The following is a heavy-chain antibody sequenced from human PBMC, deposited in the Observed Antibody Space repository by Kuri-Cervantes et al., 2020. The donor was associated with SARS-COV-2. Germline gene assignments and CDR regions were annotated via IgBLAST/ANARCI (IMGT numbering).Heavy chain of an antibody. Sequence: SVKVSCKASGYTFTGYYIHWVRQAPGQGLEWVGGIIPMFNTANYAPKFRGRVTITAERSTNIVYMELRNLISEDTAMYYCARGLKYQLLAPKFGLDVWGQGTTVTVSS. V-gene: IGHV1-69*06. CDR2: IIPMFNTA. J-gene: IGHJ6*02. D-gene: IGHD5-12*01. CDR1: GYTFTGYY. CDR3: ARGLKYQLLAPKFGLDV.